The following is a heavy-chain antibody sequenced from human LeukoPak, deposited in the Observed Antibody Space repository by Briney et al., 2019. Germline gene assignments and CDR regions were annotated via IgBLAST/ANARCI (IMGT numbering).Heavy chain of an antibody. CDR2: IYYSGST. J-gene: IGHJ4*02. CDR3: ARDGWFGEGDYFDY. V-gene: IGHV4-61*01. Sequence: SETLSLTCTVSGGSVSSGSYYWSWIRQPPGKGLEWIGYIYYSGSTNYNPSLKSRVTISVDTSKNQFSLKLSSVTAADAAVYYCARDGWFGEGDYFDYWGQGTLVTVSS. D-gene: IGHD3-10*01. CDR1: GGSVSSGSYY.